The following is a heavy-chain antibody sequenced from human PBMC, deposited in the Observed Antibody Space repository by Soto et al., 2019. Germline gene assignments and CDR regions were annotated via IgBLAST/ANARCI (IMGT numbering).Heavy chain of an antibody. J-gene: IGHJ4*02. Sequence: QVQLVESGGGVVQPGRSLRLSCAASGFTFSSYAMHWVRQAPGKGLEWVAVISYDGSNKYYADSVKGRFTISRDNSKNTLYLQMNSLRAEDTAVYYCASMGHYDDSSGDYWGQGTLVTVSS. CDR2: ISYDGSNK. V-gene: IGHV3-30-3*01. CDR3: ASMGHYDDSSGDY. CDR1: GFTFSSYA. D-gene: IGHD3-22*01.